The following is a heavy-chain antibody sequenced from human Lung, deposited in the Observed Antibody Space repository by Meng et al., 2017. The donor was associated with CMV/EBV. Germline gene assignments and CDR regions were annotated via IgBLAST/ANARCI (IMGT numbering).Heavy chain of an antibody. CDR1: GYTFTSYY. CDR3: AKGGYSGSSYAWFDS. V-gene: IGHV1-2*02. D-gene: IGHD1-26*01. Sequence: ASGYTFTSYYIYWVRQAPGQGLEWMGWINPGSGGTYYAQNYQGRVTMTRDTSMRTVYMDLNRLISDDTAVYYCAKGGYSGSSYAWFDSWGQGTLVTVS. CDR2: INPGSGGT. J-gene: IGHJ5*01.